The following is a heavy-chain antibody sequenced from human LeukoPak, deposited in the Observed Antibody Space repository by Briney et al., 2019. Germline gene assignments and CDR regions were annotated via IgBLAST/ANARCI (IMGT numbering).Heavy chain of an antibody. CDR3: AKGSGSYYDAFDI. CDR2: ISGSGGST. CDR1: GFTFSSYA. Sequence: GGSLRLSCAAPGFTFSSYAMSWVRQAAGKGLEWVSAISGSGGSTYYADSVKGRFTISRDNSKNTLYLQMNSLRAEDTAVYYCAKGSGSYYDAFDIWGQGTLVTVSS. V-gene: IGHV3-23*01. D-gene: IGHD1-26*01. J-gene: IGHJ3*02.